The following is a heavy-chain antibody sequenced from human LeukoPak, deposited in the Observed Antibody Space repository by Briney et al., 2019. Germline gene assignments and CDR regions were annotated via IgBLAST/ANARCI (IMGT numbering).Heavy chain of an antibody. V-gene: IGHV5-51*01. CDR1: GYSFTSYW. D-gene: IGHD2-15*01. J-gene: IGHJ3*02. Sequence: GESLKISCKGSGYSFTSYWIGWVRQMPGKGLEWMGIIYPGDSDTRYSPSFQGQVTISADKSISTAYLQWSSLKASDTAMYYCARLKPRTGPGYCSGGSCGDAFDIWGQGTMVTVSS. CDR3: ARLKPRTGPGYCSGGSCGDAFDI. CDR2: IYPGDSDT.